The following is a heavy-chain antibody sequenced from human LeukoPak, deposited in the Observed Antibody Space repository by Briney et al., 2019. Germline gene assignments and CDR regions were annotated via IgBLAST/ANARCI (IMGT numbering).Heavy chain of an antibody. Sequence: GGSLRLSCAASGFTFSSYAMHWVRQAPGKGLEWVSAISGSGGSTYYADSVKGRFTISRDNSKNTLYLQMNSLRAEDTAVYYCAKDGMIVGIPMDYWGQGTLVTVSS. CDR3: AKDGMIVGIPMDY. V-gene: IGHV3-23*01. CDR2: ISGSGGST. D-gene: IGHD3-22*01. J-gene: IGHJ4*02. CDR1: GFTFSSYA.